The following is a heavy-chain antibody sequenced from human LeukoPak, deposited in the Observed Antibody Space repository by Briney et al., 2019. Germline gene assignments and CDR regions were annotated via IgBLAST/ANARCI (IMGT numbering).Heavy chain of an antibody. CDR3: ARAPSVYCSSTSCQEYYYYYGMAV. D-gene: IGHD2-2*01. Sequence: SVKVSCKASGGTFSSYAISWVRQAPGQGLEWMGGIIPIFGTANYAQKFQGRVTITADESTSTAYMELSSLRSEDTAVYYCARAPSVYCSSTSCQEYYYYYGMAVWGQGTTVTVSS. J-gene: IGHJ6*02. V-gene: IGHV1-69*13. CDR2: IIPIFGTA. CDR1: GGTFSSYA.